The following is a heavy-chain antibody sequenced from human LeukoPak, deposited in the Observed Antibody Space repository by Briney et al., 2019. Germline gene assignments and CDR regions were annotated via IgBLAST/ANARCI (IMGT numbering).Heavy chain of an antibody. CDR3: AKVRGELYGDAFDI. V-gene: IGHV3-66*03. CDR2: IYSSGST. CDR1: GFTVSSNY. Sequence: GGSLRLSCAASGFTVSSNYMSWVRQAPGKGLEWVSVIYSSGSTYYADSMKGRFTISRDNSKNTLYLQMNSLRAEDTAVYYCAKVRGELYGDAFDIWGQGTMVTVSS. D-gene: IGHD3-16*01. J-gene: IGHJ3*02.